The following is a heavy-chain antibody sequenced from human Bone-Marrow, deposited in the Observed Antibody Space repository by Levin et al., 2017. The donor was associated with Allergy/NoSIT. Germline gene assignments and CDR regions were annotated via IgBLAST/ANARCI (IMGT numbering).Heavy chain of an antibody. CDR1: GGSISSGGYY. J-gene: IGHJ5*02. CDR3: ARDLSFAARPGPGWFDP. V-gene: IGHV4-31*02. D-gene: IGHD6-6*01. CDR2: IYYSGST. Sequence: SETLSLTCTVSGGSISSGGYYWSWIRQHPGKGLEWIGYIYYSGSTYYNPSLKSRVTISVDTSKNQFSLKLSSVTAADTAVYYCARDLSFAARPGPGWFDPWGQGTLVTVSS.